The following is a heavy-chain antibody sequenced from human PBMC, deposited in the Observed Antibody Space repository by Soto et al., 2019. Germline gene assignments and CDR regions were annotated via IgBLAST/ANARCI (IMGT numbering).Heavy chain of an antibody. CDR1: GDSISTADYY. V-gene: IGHV4-30-4*01. Sequence: PSETLSLTCTVSGDSISTADYYWNWIRQPPGKGLEWIGYIYYSGNTYYIPSIKSRVTISVDTSKNQISLKLNSVTAADTAVYYCARGIYSTSSFFDSWGQGTLVTVSS. J-gene: IGHJ4*02. D-gene: IGHD6-6*01. CDR3: ARGIYSTSSFFDS. CDR2: IYYSGNT.